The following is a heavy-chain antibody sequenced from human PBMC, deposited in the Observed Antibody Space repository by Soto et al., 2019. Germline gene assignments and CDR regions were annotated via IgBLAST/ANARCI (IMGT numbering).Heavy chain of an antibody. J-gene: IGHJ4*02. CDR1: RFIFSDYA. D-gene: IGHD6-13*01. CDR3: AKARHSTSWYGVEADF. CDR2: ISYGGDNK. V-gene: IGHV3-30*09. Sequence: QVQLVESGGGVVQPGRSLRLSCAASRFIFSDYAMHWVRQAPGKGLEWVAVISYGGDNKYYAESVRGRFAISINNLKNTLYLQMNSLNPEDTAVYHCAKARHSTSWYGVEADFWGQGTLVTVSS.